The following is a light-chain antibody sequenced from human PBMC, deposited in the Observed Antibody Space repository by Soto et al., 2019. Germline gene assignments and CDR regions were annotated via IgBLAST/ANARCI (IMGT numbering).Light chain of an antibody. CDR2: SNN. V-gene: IGLV1-44*01. CDR1: SSKIGSNT. Sequence: QSALTQPPSASGTPGQRVTISCFGSSSKIGSNTVNWYQQLPGTAPKLLIYSNNQRPSGVPDRFSGSKSGTSASLAISGLQSEDEADYYCAAWDDSLNGSVFGTGTKVTVL. CDR3: AAWDDSLNGSV. J-gene: IGLJ1*01.